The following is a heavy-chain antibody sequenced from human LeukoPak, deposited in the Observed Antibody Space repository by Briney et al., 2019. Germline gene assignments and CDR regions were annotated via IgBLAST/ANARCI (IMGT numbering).Heavy chain of an antibody. D-gene: IGHD3-3*01. V-gene: IGHV3-30*04. CDR1: GFTFSSYA. CDR3: ARDYFWSGIIDY. Sequence: GGSLRLSCAASGFTFSSYAMHWVRQAPGKGLEWVAVISYDGSNKYYADSVKGRFTISRDNSKNTLYLQMNSLRAEDTAVYYCARDYFWSGIIDYWGQGTLVTVSS. J-gene: IGHJ4*02. CDR2: ISYDGSNK.